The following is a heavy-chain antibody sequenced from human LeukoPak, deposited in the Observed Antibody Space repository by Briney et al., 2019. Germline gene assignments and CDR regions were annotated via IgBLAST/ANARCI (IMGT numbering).Heavy chain of an antibody. CDR3: TTTRTITSIWYYFDY. V-gene: IGHV3-49*04. D-gene: IGHD6-13*01. Sequence: GGSLRLSCTGSGFTFGDFALGWVRQSLGEGLEWVGFVRSKAYGGTTEYAASVKGRFTISRDDSRSITYLQMNSLKSEDTAVYYCTTTRTITSIWYYFDYWGQGALVTVSS. CDR2: VRSKAYGGTT. CDR1: GFTFGDFA. J-gene: IGHJ4*02.